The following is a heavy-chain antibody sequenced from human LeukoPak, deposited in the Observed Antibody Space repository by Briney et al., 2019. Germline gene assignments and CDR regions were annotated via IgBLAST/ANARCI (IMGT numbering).Heavy chain of an antibody. D-gene: IGHD2-15*01. J-gene: IGHJ6*03. Sequence: ASVKVSCKASGYTFTGYYMHWVRQAPGQGLEWMGRINPNSGDTNYAQKFQGRVTMTRDTSISTAYMELSRLRSDDTAVYYCASYCSGGSCYSAHMDVWGKGTTVTVSS. V-gene: IGHV1-2*06. CDR1: GYTFTGYY. CDR2: INPNSGDT. CDR3: ASYCSGGSCYSAHMDV.